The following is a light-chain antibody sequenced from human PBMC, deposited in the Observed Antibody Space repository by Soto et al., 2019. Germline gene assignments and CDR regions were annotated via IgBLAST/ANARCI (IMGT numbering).Light chain of an antibody. CDR3: SSQTSSNTYV. Sequence: QSALTQPASVSGSPGQSITISCTGTSSDVGGFNSVCWYQQHPGNAPKLMIYEVTDRPSGVSNRFSGSKSGNTASLTISGLQAEDEADYYCSSQTSSNTYVFGTGTKVTVL. CDR2: EVT. V-gene: IGLV2-14*01. J-gene: IGLJ1*01. CDR1: SSDVGGFNS.